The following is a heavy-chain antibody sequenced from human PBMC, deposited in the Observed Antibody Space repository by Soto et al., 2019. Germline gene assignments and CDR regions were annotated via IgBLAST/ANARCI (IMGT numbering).Heavy chain of an antibody. CDR1: DKTFLSYG. CDR2: ISPYNGNT. J-gene: IGHJ4*02. Sequence: ASVKVSCKASDKTFLSYGISWVRQGPGQGLEWMGWISPYNGNTNYAQKLQGRVTMTTDTSTSTAYMELRSLRSDDTAVYYCARRNGSSWSYYFDYWGQGTLVTVSS. D-gene: IGHD6-13*01. CDR3: ARRNGSSWSYYFDY. V-gene: IGHV1-18*01.